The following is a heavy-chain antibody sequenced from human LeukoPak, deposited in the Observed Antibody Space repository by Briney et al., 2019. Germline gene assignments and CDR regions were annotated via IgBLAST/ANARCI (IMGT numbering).Heavy chain of an antibody. CDR3: ARREYCSDTTCSACLDY. J-gene: IGHJ4*02. Sequence: GESLKISSSGSGYSFTTYWIVWVRQMRGKALELMGIIYPGDSDTRYSPSFQGHVTISVDKSINTAYLQWSSLKASDTAMYYCARREYCSDTTCSACLDYWGQGTMVTVSS. D-gene: IGHD2-2*01. V-gene: IGHV5-51*01. CDR2: IYPGDSDT. CDR1: GYSFTTYW.